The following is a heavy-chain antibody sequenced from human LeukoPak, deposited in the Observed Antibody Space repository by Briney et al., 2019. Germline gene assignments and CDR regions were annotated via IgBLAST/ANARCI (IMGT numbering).Heavy chain of an antibody. Sequence: GGSLRLSCAASGFTFSSYEMNWVRQTPGKGLEWVSYISGSGSTIYYADSVKGRFTISRDNAKNSLYLQMNSLRAEDTAVYYCARHLSGITGYTYGRGIDYWGQGTLVTVSS. CDR1: GFTFSSYE. CDR3: ARHLSGITGYTYGRGIDY. J-gene: IGHJ4*02. CDR2: ISGSGSTI. D-gene: IGHD5-18*01. V-gene: IGHV3-48*03.